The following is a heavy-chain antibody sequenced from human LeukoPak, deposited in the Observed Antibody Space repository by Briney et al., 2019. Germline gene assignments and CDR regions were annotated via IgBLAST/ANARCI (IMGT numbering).Heavy chain of an antibody. Sequence: GGSLRLSCAASGFTFSSYGMHWVRQAPGKGLEWVAFIRYDGSNKYYADSVEGRFTISRDNSKNTLYLQMNSLRAEDTAVYYCAKDPETPSYCSSTSCYPVYWGQGTLVTVSS. J-gene: IGHJ4*02. D-gene: IGHD2-2*01. CDR2: IRYDGSNK. V-gene: IGHV3-30*02. CDR1: GFTFSSYG. CDR3: AKDPETPSYCSSTSCYPVY.